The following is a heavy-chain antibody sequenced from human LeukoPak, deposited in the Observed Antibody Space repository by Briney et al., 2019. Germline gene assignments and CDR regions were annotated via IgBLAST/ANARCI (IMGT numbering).Heavy chain of an antibody. V-gene: IGHV1-18*01. D-gene: IGHD3-10*01. Sequence: RASVKVSCKASGYTFTSYDINWVRQATGQGLEWMGWISAYNGNTNYAQKLQGRVTMTTDTSTSTAYMELRSLRSDDTAVYYCARDNIPGTMVRGVIPFDYWGQGTLVTVSS. CDR2: ISAYNGNT. J-gene: IGHJ4*02. CDR3: ARDNIPGTMVRGVIPFDY. CDR1: GYTFTSYD.